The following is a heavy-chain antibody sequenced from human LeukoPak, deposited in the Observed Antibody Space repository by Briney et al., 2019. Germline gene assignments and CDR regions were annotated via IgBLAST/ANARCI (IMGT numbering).Heavy chain of an antibody. D-gene: IGHD3-22*01. CDR1: GYTFTGYY. CDR2: INPNSGGT. Sequence: ASVKVSCKASGYTFTGYYMHWVRQAPGQGLEWMGWINPNSGGTNYAQKFQGRVTMTRDTSISTAYMELSRLRSDDTAVYYCARLYYDSSGYYPPSLDDASDIWGQGTMVTVSS. V-gene: IGHV1-2*02. J-gene: IGHJ3*02. CDR3: ARLYYDSSGYYPPSLDDASDI.